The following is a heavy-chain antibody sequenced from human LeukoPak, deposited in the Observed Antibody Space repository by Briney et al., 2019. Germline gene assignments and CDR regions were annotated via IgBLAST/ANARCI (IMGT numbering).Heavy chain of an antibody. V-gene: IGHV4-34*01. J-gene: IGHJ4*02. Sequence: SETLSLTCAVYGGSFSGYYWSWIRQPPGKGLEWIGEINHSGSTNYNPSLKSRVTISVDTSKNQFSLKLSSVTAADTAVYYCARGAGLDYWGQGTLVTVSS. D-gene: IGHD3-10*01. CDR1: GGSFSGYY. CDR3: ARGAGLDY. CDR2: INHSGST.